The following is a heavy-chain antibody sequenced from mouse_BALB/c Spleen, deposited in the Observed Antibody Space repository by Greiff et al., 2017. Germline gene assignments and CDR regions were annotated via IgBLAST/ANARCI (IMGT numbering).Heavy chain of an antibody. CDR1: GFTFSDYG. J-gene: IGHJ2*01. D-gene: IGHD1-1*01. Sequence: EVKLMESGGGLVQPGGSRKLSCAASGFTFSDYGMAWVRQAPGKGPEWVAFISNLAYSIYYADTVTGRFTISRENAKNTLYLEMSSLRSEDTAMYYRARERVGDDFDYWGQGTTLTVSS. CDR2: ISNLAYSI. V-gene: IGHV5-15*02. CDR3: ARERVGDDFDY.